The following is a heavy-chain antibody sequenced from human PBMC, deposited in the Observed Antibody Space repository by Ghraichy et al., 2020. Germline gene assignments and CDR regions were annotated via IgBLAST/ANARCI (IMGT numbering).Heavy chain of an antibody. J-gene: IGHJ4*02. Sequence: GGSLRLSCAASGFTFSSYAMTWVRQAPGKGLEWVAIISASGGTTYYADSVKGRFTISRDSSKNTLYLQMSSLRAEDAAVYYCAKDEGGYCSGGRCPRYFEHWGRGTLVTVSS. CDR2: ISASGGTT. CDR3: AKDEGGYCSGGRCPRYFEH. V-gene: IGHV3-23*01. D-gene: IGHD2-15*01. CDR1: GFTFSSYA.